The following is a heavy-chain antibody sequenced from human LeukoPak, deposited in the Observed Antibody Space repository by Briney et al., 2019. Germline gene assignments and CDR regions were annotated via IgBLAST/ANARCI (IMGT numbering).Heavy chain of an antibody. CDR3: ARSSGTYHFDY. CDR1: GFTFSSYG. CDR2: ISSSGTTI. J-gene: IGHJ4*02. V-gene: IGHV3-48*03. D-gene: IGHD1-26*01. Sequence: AGGSLRLSCAASGFTFSSYGMNWVRQAPGKGLEWVSYISSSGTTIYYADSVKGRFTISRDNAKNSLFLQVNSLRAEDTAVYYCARSSGTYHFDYWGQGTLVTVSS.